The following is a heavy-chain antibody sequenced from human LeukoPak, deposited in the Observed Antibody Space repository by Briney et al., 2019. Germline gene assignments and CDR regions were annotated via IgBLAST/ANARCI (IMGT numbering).Heavy chain of an antibody. CDR3: AKRRDLEY. CDR2: IKEDVSEI. V-gene: IGHV3-7*01. J-gene: IGHJ4*02. Sequence: GGTLRLSCALSVFTFTSDWMSGGRGAPGKGLGWGADIKEDVSEIYYVDSVKGRFTISRNNAKNSLYLQMNSLRAEDTAVYYCAKRRDLEYWGQGTLVTVSS. CDR1: VFTFTSDW.